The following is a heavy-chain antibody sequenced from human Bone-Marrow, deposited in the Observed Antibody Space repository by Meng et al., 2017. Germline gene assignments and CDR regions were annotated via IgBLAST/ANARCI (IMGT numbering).Heavy chain of an antibody. D-gene: IGHD2-15*01. J-gene: IGHJ4*02. V-gene: IGHV3-30*01. CDR2: ISYDGSNK. CDR1: GFTFSSYA. CDR3: ARLVVVAAIDY. Sequence: VQLGGWGGGLVQPGGSRSLSCAASGFTFSSYAMHWVRQAPGKGLEWVAVISYDGSNKYYADSVKGRFTISRDNSKNTLYLQMNSLRAEDTAVYYCARLVVVAAIDYWGQGTLVTVSS.